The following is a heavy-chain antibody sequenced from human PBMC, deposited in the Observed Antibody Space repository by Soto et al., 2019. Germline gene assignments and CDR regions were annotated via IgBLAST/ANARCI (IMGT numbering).Heavy chain of an antibody. CDR2: ISKDSVRAT. J-gene: IGHJ5*01. Sequence: LVESGGALVKPGGSLRLSCAASGFIFRDWCMSCIRQAPGKGLEWISYISKDSVRATRYVDSGKGRVTISTDNATNSLSLQRLNLAVEDTALYYCEKDSRANPDSWGHGNLVSVSS. CDR3: EKDSRANPDS. V-gene: IGHV3-11*01. CDR1: GFIFRDWC. D-gene: IGHD6-13*01.